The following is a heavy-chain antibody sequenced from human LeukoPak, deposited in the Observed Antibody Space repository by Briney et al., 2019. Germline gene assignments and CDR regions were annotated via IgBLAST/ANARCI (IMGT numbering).Heavy chain of an antibody. D-gene: IGHD6-13*01. CDR3: ARGSAGEQNYYYGMDV. CDR1: GFTVSSNY. CDR2: IYSGGST. J-gene: IGHJ6*02. V-gene: IGHV3-53*01. Sequence: PGGSLRLSCAASGFTVSSNYMSWVRQAPGKGLEWVSVIYSGGSTYYADSVKGRFTISRDNSKNTLYLQVNGLRAEDTAVYYCARGSAGEQNYYYGMDVWGQGTTVTVSS.